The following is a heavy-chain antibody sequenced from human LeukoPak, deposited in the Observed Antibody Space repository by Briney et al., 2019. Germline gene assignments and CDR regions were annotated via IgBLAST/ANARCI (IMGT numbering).Heavy chain of an antibody. V-gene: IGHV1-2*02. CDR2: IHLNSGAT. CDR3: ARDHDHQEAFDI. Sequence: ASVKVSCKASGYTFTDYYMHWVRQAPGHGLEWVGWIHLNSGATNYAQKFQDRVTMTRDTSITTTYMELSSLRSDDTAVYYCARDHDHQEAFDIWDQGTMVTVSS. CDR1: GYTFTDYY. J-gene: IGHJ3*02.